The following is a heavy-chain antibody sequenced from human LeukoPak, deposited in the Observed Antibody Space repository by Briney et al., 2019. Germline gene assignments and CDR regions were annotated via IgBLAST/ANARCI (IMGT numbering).Heavy chain of an antibody. J-gene: IGHJ4*02. CDR3: ASLSTGKLLPGGLFDY. CDR1: GYTFTSYA. Sequence: ASVKVSCKASGYTFTSYAMNWVRQAPGQGLEWMGLINPSGGSTNYAQKFQGRVTMTRDTSTSTVYMELSSLRSEDTAVYYCASLSTGKLLPGGLFDYWGQGTLVTVSS. D-gene: IGHD1-26*01. V-gene: IGHV1-46*01. CDR2: INPSGGST.